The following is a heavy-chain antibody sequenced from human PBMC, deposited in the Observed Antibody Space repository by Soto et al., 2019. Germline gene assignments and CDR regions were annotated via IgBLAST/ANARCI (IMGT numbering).Heavy chain of an antibody. Sequence: GGSLILSCSASGFTFSSYWMHWVRQAPGKGLVWVSRINSDGSSTTYADSVKGRFTISRDNAKNTLYLQMNSLRAEDTAVYYCARRSCRGGDCYHVGYWGQGTLVTVSS. CDR3: ARRSCRGGDCYHVGY. D-gene: IGHD2-15*01. J-gene: IGHJ4*02. CDR2: INSDGSST. V-gene: IGHV3-74*01. CDR1: GFTFSSYW.